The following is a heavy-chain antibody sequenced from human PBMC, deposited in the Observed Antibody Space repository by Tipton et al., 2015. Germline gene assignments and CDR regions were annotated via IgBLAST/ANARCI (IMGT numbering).Heavy chain of an antibody. D-gene: IGHD3-22*01. CDR1: GGSISSYF. CDR2: IYSSATT. V-gene: IGHV4-59*01. CDR3: AREVWYNDSTGYDY. Sequence: TLSLTCTVSGGSISSYFRSWIRQPPGKGLEWIGQIYSSATTSYSSALRSRVTISMDTSKNQFSPNLRSVTAADTAVYYCAREVWYNDSTGYDYWGQGTLVTVSS. J-gene: IGHJ4*02.